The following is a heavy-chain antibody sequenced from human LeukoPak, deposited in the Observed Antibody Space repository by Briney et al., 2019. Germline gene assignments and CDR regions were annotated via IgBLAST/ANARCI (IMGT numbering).Heavy chain of an antibody. V-gene: IGHV4-30-4*01. D-gene: IGHD5/OR15-5a*01. CDR3: ARVVPIVSTAYYFDY. J-gene: IGHJ4*02. CDR1: GGSISSGGYY. Sequence: PSETLSLTCTVSGGSISSGGYYWSWIRQSPEKGLEWIAYIYYSGIAYYNPSLESRVTISVGTSRNQFSLKLRSVTAADTAVYYCARVVPIVSTAYYFDYWGQGTLVTVSS. CDR2: IYYSGIA.